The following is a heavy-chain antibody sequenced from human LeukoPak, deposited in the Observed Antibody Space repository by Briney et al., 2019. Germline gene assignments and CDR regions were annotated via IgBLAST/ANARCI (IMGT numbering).Heavy chain of an antibody. CDR3: ASSGGSLWEPTDAFDI. V-gene: IGHV4-4*07. D-gene: IGHD1-26*01. Sequence: PSETLSLTCTVSGGSISSYYWSWIRQPAGKGLEWIGRIYTSGSTNYSPSLKSRVTMSVDTSKNQFSLKLSSVTAADTAVYYCASSGGSLWEPTDAFDIWGQGTMVTVSS. CDR1: GGSISSYY. J-gene: IGHJ3*02. CDR2: IYTSGST.